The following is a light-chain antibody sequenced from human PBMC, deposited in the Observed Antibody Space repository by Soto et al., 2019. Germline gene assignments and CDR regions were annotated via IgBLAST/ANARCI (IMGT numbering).Light chain of an antibody. CDR2: DVS. V-gene: IGLV2-14*03. Sequence: QSALTQPASVSGSPGQSITISCTGTANDVGGYNYVSWYQQHPGKAPKLIIYDVSFRPSGVSSRFSGSKSGNTAALTISGLQAEDEADYYCSSYRDSSTLYVFGAGTKVTVL. J-gene: IGLJ1*01. CDR1: ANDVGGYNY. CDR3: SSYRDSSTLYV.